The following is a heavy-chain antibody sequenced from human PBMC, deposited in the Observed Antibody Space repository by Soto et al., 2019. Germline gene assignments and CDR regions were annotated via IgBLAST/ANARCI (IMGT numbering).Heavy chain of an antibody. CDR1: GGSISSGDYY. D-gene: IGHD6-6*01. CDR2: SYYSGST. V-gene: IGHV4-30-4*01. CDR3: AVSIGARDFDY. Sequence: QVQLQESGPGLVKPSQTLSLTCTVSGGSISSGDYYWSWIRQPPGKGLAWIGYSYYSGSTYYNPSLKGRVTISVGTSTNQFSPQLSSVTAADTAVYYCAVSIGARDFDYWCQGTLVTVSS. J-gene: IGHJ4*02.